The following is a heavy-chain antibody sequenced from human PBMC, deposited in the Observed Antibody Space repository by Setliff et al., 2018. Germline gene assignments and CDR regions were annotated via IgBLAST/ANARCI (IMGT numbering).Heavy chain of an antibody. V-gene: IGHV3-48*01. CDR2: ISSSSSTI. J-gene: IGHJ6*03. Sequence: GGSLRLSCAASGFTFSSYSMNWVRQAPGKGLEWVSYISSSSSTIYYADSVKGRFTISRDNAKNSLYLQMNSLRAEATAVYYCARDPNSGSYWNYYYYMDVWGKGTTVTVSS. CDR3: ARDPNSGSYWNYYYYMDV. CDR1: GFTFSSYS. D-gene: IGHD1-26*01.